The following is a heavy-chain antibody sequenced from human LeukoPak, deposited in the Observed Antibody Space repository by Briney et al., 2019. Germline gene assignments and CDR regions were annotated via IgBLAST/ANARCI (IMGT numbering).Heavy chain of an antibody. CDR1: GGXVSSSSYY. J-gene: IGHJ4*02. Sequence: SETLSLTCTVSGGXVSSSSYYWGWIRQPPGKGLEWIGSIYYSGSTYYNPSLKSRVTISVDTSKNQFSLKLSSVTAADTAVYYCARHQSEATTVTPALNYWGQGTLVTVSS. D-gene: IGHD4-17*01. CDR2: IYYSGST. CDR3: ARHQSEATTVTPALNY. V-gene: IGHV4-39*01.